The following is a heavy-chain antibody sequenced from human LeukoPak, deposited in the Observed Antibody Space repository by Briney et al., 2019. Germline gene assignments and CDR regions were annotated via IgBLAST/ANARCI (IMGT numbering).Heavy chain of an antibody. CDR3: ARGSPSSIAARPRFYYYYYMDV. J-gene: IGHJ6*03. V-gene: IGHV1-69*05. CDR1: GGTFSSYA. D-gene: IGHD6-6*01. CDR2: IIPIFGSA. Sequence: SVKVSCKASGGTFSSYAISWVRQAPGQGLEWMGGIIPIFGSANYAQKFQGRVTITTDESTSTAYMELSSLRSEDTAVYYCARGSPSSIAARPRFYYYYYMDVWGKGTTVTVSS.